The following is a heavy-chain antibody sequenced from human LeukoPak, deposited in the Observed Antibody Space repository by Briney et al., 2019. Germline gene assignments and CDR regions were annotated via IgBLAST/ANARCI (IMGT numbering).Heavy chain of an antibody. J-gene: IGHJ3*02. Sequence: PGGSLRLSCAASGFTFSSYSMNWVRQAPGKGLEWVSSISSSSSYIYYADSVKGRFTISRDNAKNSLYLQMNSLRAEDTAVYYCARVSSRTTGVTPDAFDIWGQGTMVTVSS. CDR2: ISSSSSYI. CDR3: ARVSSRTTGVTPDAFDI. CDR1: GFTFSSYS. D-gene: IGHD4-23*01. V-gene: IGHV3-21*01.